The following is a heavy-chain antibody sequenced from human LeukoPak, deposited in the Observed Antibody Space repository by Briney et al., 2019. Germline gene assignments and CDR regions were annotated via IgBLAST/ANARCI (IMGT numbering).Heavy chain of an antibody. CDR2: ITSTGVTI. CDR3: ARELHSSTWDYYYMDV. Sequence: PGGSLRLSCAASGFTFSNYYMKWIRQAPGKGLEWVSSITSTGVTIYYADSVKGRFTMSRDNAKNSLYLQMNSLKPDDTAVYFYARELHSSTWDYYYMDVWGKGTTVTVSS. J-gene: IGHJ6*03. D-gene: IGHD6-13*01. V-gene: IGHV3-11*01. CDR1: GFTFSNYY.